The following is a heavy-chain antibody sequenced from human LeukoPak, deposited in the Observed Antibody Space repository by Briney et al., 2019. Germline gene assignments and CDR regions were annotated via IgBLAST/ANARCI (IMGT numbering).Heavy chain of an antibody. J-gene: IGHJ5*02. D-gene: IGHD6-13*01. CDR2: MYYGGTT. V-gene: IGHV4-39*01. CDR3: ARHINSWENWFDP. CDR1: GGSLSSGSYY. Sequence: KTSETLSLTCTVSGGSLSSGSYYWGWIRQPPGKGLAWVGSMYYGGTTYYNPSLKSRVTISVDTSKNQLSLRLSSVTAADTAVYYCARHINSWENWFDPWGQGTLVTVSS.